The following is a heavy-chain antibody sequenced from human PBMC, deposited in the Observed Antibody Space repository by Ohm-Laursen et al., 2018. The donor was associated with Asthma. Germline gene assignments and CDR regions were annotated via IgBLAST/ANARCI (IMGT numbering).Heavy chain of an antibody. Sequence: SLRLSCSAFGFTFSIYAMSWVRQAPGKGLEWVSQINDNSDLTYYADSVKGRFTISRDNSRNTLFLQMNSLRAEDTAVYYCAKERSSSWPFWGQGTLVTVSS. V-gene: IGHV3-23*01. J-gene: IGHJ4*02. D-gene: IGHD6-13*01. CDR3: AKERSSSWPF. CDR2: INDNSDLT. CDR1: GFTFSIYA.